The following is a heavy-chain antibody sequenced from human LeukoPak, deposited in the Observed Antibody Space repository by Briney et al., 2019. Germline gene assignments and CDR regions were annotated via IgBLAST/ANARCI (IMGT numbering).Heavy chain of an antibody. D-gene: IGHD2-15*01. CDR1: GFTCSGYY. CDR3: ARGSRVIDY. Sequence: GGSLRRSGAASGFTCSGYYMSWIRQAPGKGLEWVSFISSSGSYTMSAGSVKGRFTISRDNAKNSLYLQMNSLRAEDTAVYYCARGSRVIDYWGQGTLVTVSS. CDR2: ISSSGSYT. V-gene: IGHV3-11*05. J-gene: IGHJ4*02.